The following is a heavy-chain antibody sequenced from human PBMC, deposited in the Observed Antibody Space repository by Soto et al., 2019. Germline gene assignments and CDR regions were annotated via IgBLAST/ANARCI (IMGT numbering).Heavy chain of an antibody. J-gene: IGHJ3*01. CDR2: IYYSGST. V-gene: IGHV4-59*01. D-gene: IGHD4-17*01. CDR3: ASRLTLATTTGEAFDL. CDR1: SGSIINYY. Sequence: QVQLQESGPGLVKPSETLSLTCTVSSGSIINYYWSWIRQPPGKGLEWIGFIYYSGSTNYNSFLKSRGTMSVDMSRQQLSLLLSPATAAATAVYYCASRLTLATTTGEAFDLWGQGTMVTVSS.